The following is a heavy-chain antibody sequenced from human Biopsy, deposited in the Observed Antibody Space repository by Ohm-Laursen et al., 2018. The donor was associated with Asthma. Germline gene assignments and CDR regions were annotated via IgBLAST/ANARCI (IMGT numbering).Heavy chain of an antibody. CDR3: ARRITIFGVVQKDHGMDA. J-gene: IGHJ6*02. V-gene: IGHV4-39*01. CDR2: ISYGGKT. CDR1: GCYMTPTSHY. D-gene: IGHD3-3*01. Sequence: SETLSLTCTVSGCYMTPTSHYWEWIRQAPGKGLEWIGYISYGGKTSYNPSLKNLVTISRDTSKNQFSLRLTSVAAADTAVYFCARRITIFGVVQKDHGMDAWGQGTTVIVSS.